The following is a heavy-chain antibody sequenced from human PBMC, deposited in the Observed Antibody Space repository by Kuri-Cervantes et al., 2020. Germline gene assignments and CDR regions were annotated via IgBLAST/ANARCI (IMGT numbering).Heavy chain of an antibody. CDR3: ARVPYYDSTGYHYNWFDP. J-gene: IGHJ5*02. D-gene: IGHD3-22*01. V-gene: IGHV3-48*02. CDR1: GFTFSSYS. Sequence: GGSLRLSCAASGFTFSSYSMSWVRQAPGKGLEWVSYISSSSSTIYYADSVKDRFTISRDNAKNSLYLQMNSLRDEDTAVYYCARVPYYDSTGYHYNWFDPWGQGTLVTVSS. CDR2: ISSSSSTI.